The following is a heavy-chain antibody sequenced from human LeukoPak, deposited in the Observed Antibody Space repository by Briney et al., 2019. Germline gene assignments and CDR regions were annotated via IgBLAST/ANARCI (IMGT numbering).Heavy chain of an antibody. CDR3: AGGRHSYDPKPLYYYMDV. CDR1: GFTFSSYW. Sequence: GGSLRLSCAASGFTFSSYWMSWVRQAPGKGLEWVANIKQDGSEKYYVDSVKGRFTISRDNAKNSLYLQMNSLRAEDTAVYYCAGGRHSYDPKPLYYYMDVWGKGTTVTVSS. CDR2: IKQDGSEK. V-gene: IGHV3-7*04. J-gene: IGHJ6*03. D-gene: IGHD5-18*01.